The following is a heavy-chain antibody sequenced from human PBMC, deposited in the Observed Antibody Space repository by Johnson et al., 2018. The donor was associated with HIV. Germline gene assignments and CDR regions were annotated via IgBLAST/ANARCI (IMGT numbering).Heavy chain of an antibody. Sequence: VQLVESGGGLIQPGGSLRLSCAVSGFTFSDAWMSWVRQAPGKGLEWVGRIKSKTDGGTTDYAAPVKGRFTISRDDSKNTLYLQMNSLNTEDTGVSYCTTGTTVTTWAWGKGTMVTVSS. CDR1: GFTFSDAW. CDR3: TTGTTVTTWA. CDR2: IKSKTDGGTT. J-gene: IGHJ3*01. D-gene: IGHD4-17*01. V-gene: IGHV3-15*01.